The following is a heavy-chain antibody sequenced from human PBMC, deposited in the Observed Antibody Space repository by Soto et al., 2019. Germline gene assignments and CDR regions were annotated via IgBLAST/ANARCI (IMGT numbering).Heavy chain of an antibody. CDR2: IYYSGST. V-gene: IGHV4-39*01. CDR3: ARRGRTTVTTNGAFDI. Sequence: QLQLQESGPGLVKPSETLSLTCTVSGGSISSNTYYWGWIRQPPGKGLEWIGFIYYSGSTYYNPSLKSRVTISVDTSKNQFSLKLSSVTAADTAVYYCARRGRTTVTTNGAFDIWGQGIMVTVSS. D-gene: IGHD4-17*01. J-gene: IGHJ3*02. CDR1: GGSISSNTYY.